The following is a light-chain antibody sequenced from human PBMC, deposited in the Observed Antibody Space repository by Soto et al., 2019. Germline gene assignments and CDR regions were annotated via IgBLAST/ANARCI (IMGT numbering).Light chain of an antibody. CDR1: GSDVGNYVF. Sequence: QSALTQPASVSGSPGQSITISCTGTGSDVGNYVFVSWYQQYPGKAPKLIIFEVSNRPSGVSHRFSGSRSGNTASLTISGLQAEDEAHYYCSSYTSGSTLYVFGTGTKLTVL. CDR2: EVS. CDR3: SSYTSGSTLYV. V-gene: IGLV2-14*01. J-gene: IGLJ1*01.